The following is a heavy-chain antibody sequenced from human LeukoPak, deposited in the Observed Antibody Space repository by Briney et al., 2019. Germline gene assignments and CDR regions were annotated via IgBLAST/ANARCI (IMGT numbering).Heavy chain of an antibody. CDR2: ISSSSSYI. D-gene: IGHD3-22*01. J-gene: IGHJ4*02. CDR1: GFTFSSYS. CDR3: ARDLKDTIWSYDSSGLDY. V-gene: IGHV3-21*01. Sequence: GGPLRLSCAASGFTFSSYSMNWVRQAPGKGLEWVSSISSSSSYIYYADSVKGRFTISRDNAKNSLYLQMNSLRAEDTAVYYCARDLKDTIWSYDSSGLDYWGQGTLVTVSS.